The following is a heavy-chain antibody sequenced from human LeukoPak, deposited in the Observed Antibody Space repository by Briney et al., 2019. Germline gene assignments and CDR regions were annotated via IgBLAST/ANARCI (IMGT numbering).Heavy chain of an antibody. CDR1: GGSISSYY. J-gene: IGHJ4*02. CDR2: IYFSGST. V-gene: IGHV4-39*01. D-gene: IGHD3-9*01. CDR3: ARQTEYDILTGYYRGTHPFDY. Sequence: PSETLSLTCTVSGGSISSYYWGWVRQPPGEGLEWVGSIYFSGSTYYNPSLKSRVTISVDTSKHQFSLQLSSVTAADTDVYYCARQTEYDILTGYYRGTHPFDYWGQGTLVTVSS.